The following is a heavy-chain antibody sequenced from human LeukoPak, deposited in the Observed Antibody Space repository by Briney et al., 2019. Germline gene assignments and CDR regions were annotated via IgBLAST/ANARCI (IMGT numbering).Heavy chain of an antibody. CDR2: ISSSSSSI. CDR3: ARGTSRYYYYGMDV. D-gene: IGHD3-9*01. V-gene: IGHV3-48*04. CDR1: GFTFSSYN. Sequence: PGGSLRLSCAASGFTFSSYNMNWVRQAPGKGLEWVSYISSSSSSIYYADSVKGRFTISRDNAKNSLYLQMNSLRAEDTALYHCARGTSRYYYYGMDVWGQGITVTVSS. J-gene: IGHJ6*02.